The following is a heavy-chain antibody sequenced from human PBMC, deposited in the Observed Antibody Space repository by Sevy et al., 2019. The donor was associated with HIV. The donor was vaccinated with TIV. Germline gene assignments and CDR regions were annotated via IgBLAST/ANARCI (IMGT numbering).Heavy chain of an antibody. V-gene: IGHV3-48*02. Sequence: GGSQRLSCAASGFTFSSYSMNWVRQAPGKGLEWVSYISSSSTTIYYADSVKGRFTISRDNAKNSLYLQMNSLRDEDTAVYYCARGYTGYDVGPLDYWGQGTLVTVSS. CDR3: ARGYTGYDVGPLDY. CDR1: GFTFSSYS. J-gene: IGHJ4*02. D-gene: IGHD5-12*01. CDR2: ISSSSTTI.